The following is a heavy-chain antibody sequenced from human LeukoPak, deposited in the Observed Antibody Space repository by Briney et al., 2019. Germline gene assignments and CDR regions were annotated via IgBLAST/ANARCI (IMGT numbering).Heavy chain of an antibody. CDR1: GFIFSTYD. CDR3: ARGGADYLVDY. Sequence: GGSLRLSCAASGFIFSTYDMHWVRHATGKGLEWVSAIGTDDDTYYPDSVKGRSTISRENAKNSLYLQMNSLRAGDTAVYYCARGGADYLVDYWGQGTLVTVSS. V-gene: IGHV3-13*01. D-gene: IGHD2/OR15-2a*01. J-gene: IGHJ4*02. CDR2: IGTDDDT.